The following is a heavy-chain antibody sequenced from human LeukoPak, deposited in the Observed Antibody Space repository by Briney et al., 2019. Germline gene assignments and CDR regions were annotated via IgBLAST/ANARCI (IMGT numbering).Heavy chain of an antibody. Sequence: QPGRSLRLSCAASGFTFSSYAMHWVRQAPGKGLEWVAVISYDGSNKYYADSVKGRFTISRDNSKNTLYLQMNSLRAEDTAVYYCARDGYYGSGRPGYYYYGMDVWGQGTTVTVSS. CDR1: GFTFSSYA. J-gene: IGHJ6*02. CDR3: ARDGYYGSGRPGYYYYGMDV. CDR2: ISYDGSNK. V-gene: IGHV3-30*04. D-gene: IGHD3-10*01.